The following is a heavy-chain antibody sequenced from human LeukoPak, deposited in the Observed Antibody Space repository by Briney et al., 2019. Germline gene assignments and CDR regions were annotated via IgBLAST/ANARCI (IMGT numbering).Heavy chain of an antibody. CDR1: GGSISSNNYY. Sequence: SETLSLTCTVSGGSISSNNYYWGWIRQPPGKGPEWIGYIYYTGSTYYNPSLKSRITFSVDTSKNQFSLKLSSVTAADTAVYYCASQRVAAAGSYFDYWGQGTLVTVSS. D-gene: IGHD6-13*01. CDR2: IYYTGST. J-gene: IGHJ4*02. CDR3: ASQRVAAAGSYFDY. V-gene: IGHV4-31*03.